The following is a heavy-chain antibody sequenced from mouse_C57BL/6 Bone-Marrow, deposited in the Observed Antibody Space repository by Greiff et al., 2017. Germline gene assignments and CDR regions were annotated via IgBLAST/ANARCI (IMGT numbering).Heavy chain of an antibody. CDR2: IDPENGDT. J-gene: IGHJ3*01. V-gene: IGHV14-4*01. CDR3: TRIAY. CDR1: GFNIKDDY. Sequence: VQLQQSGAELVRPGASVKLSCTASGFNIKDDYMHWVKQRPEQGLEWIGWIDPENGDTEYASRFQGKATIAVDTSFNTAYLQLSSLTSEDTAVYYCTRIAYWGQGTLVTVSA.